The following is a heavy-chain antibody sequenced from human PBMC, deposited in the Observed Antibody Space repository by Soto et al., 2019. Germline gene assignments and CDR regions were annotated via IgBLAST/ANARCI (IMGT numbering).Heavy chain of an antibody. CDR3: ASHYDYVWGSYPSPALYGMDV. CDR2: INAGNGNT. CDR1: GYTFTSYA. D-gene: IGHD3-16*01. V-gene: IGHV1-3*01. J-gene: IGHJ6*02. Sequence: GASAKVSCKASGYTFTSYAMHWVRQAPGQRLEWMGWINAGNGNTKYSQKFQGRVTITRDTSASTAYMELSSLRSEDTAVYYCASHYDYVWGSYPSPALYGMDVWGQGTTVTVSS.